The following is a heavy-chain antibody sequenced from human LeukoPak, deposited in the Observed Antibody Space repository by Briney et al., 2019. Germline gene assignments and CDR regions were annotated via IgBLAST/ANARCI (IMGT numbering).Heavy chain of an antibody. Sequence: PSETLSLTCAVYGGSFSGYYWSRIRQPPGKGLEWIGEINNSGSTNYNPSLKSRVTISVDTSKNQFSLKLTSVTAADTAVYYCARRAPYDSRGYYMWGYFDYWGQGTLVTVSS. J-gene: IGHJ4*02. CDR3: ARRAPYDSRGYYMWGYFDY. CDR2: INNSGST. D-gene: IGHD3-22*01. CDR1: GGSFSGYY. V-gene: IGHV4-34*01.